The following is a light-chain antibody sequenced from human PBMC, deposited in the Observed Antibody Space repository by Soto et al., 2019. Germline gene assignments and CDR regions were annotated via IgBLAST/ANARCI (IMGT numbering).Light chain of an antibody. CDR1: QSISSW. Sequence: DIQMTQSPSTPSASVGDRVTNTCRASQSISSWLAWYQQKPGKAPKLLIYDASSLESGVPSRFSGSGSGTDFTLTISRLEPEDFAVYYCQQYGSSLFTFGPGTKVDIK. J-gene: IGKJ3*01. CDR3: QQYGSSLFT. CDR2: DAS. V-gene: IGKV1-5*01.